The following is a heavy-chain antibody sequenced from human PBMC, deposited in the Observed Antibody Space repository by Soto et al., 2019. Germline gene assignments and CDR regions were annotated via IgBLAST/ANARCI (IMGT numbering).Heavy chain of an antibody. J-gene: IGHJ4*02. CDR2: ISAYNGNT. Sequence: ASVKVSCKASGYTFTSYGISWVRQAPGQGLEWMGWISAYNGNTNYAQKLQGRVTMTTDTSTSTAYMELRSLRSDDTAVYYCARDSIAAAGLYYFDYWGQGTLVTVSS. V-gene: IGHV1-18*01. CDR1: GYTFTSYG. D-gene: IGHD6-13*01. CDR3: ARDSIAAAGLYYFDY.